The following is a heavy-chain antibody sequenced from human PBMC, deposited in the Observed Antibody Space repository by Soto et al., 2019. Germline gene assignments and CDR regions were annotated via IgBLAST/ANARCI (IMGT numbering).Heavy chain of an antibody. D-gene: IGHD2-21*02. CDR3: ANVGAYCGGDCLDY. V-gene: IGHV3-23*01. J-gene: IGHJ4*02. CDR2: ISGSGGST. CDR1: GFTFSSYG. Sequence: GGSLRLSCAASGFTFSSYGMHWVRQAPGKGLEWVSAISGSGGSTYYADSVKGRFTISRDNSKNTLYLQMNSLRAEDTAVYYCANVGAYCGGDCLDYWGQGTLVTVSS.